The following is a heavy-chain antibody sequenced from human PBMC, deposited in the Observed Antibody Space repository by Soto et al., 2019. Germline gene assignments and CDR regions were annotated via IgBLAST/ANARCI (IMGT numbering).Heavy chain of an antibody. Sequence: SXKVSCKAAGGPXSRYASGGVRQAPGQGLEWMGGIIPIFGTENYAQKFQGRVTITAEESTSTAYMDMSRLRSEDTAVYYCARLPHLHGMDVWGQGTTGTVSS. CDR3: ARLPHLHGMDV. CDR1: GGPXSRYA. V-gene: IGHV1-69*13. J-gene: IGHJ6*02. CDR2: IIPIFGTE.